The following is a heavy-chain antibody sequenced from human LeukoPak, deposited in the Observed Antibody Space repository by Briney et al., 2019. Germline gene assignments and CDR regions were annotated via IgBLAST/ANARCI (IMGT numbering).Heavy chain of an antibody. CDR2: INHSGST. J-gene: IGHJ4*02. CDR1: GGTFSGYY. Sequence: SETLSFTCAGYGGTFSGYYWSWIRQPPGKGLEWIGEINHSGSTNYNPSLKSRVTISVDTSKNQFFLKLSSVTAADTAVYYCARGGSSGWYRDYFDYWGQGTLVTVSS. CDR3: ARGGSSGWYRDYFDY. V-gene: IGHV4-34*01. D-gene: IGHD6-19*01.